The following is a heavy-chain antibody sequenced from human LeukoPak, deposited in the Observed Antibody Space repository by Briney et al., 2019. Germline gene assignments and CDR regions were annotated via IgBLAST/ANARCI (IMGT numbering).Heavy chain of an antibody. CDR3: ARPRSDLYGMDV. Sequence: GGSLRLSCAAFGFIFNTYEINWVRQAPGKGLEWVSYISSSGSRIYYADSVKGRFTISRDNAKNSLYLQMNSLRAEDTAIYYCARPRSDLYGMDVWGQGTPVIVSS. J-gene: IGHJ6*02. CDR2: ISSSGSRI. CDR1: GFIFNTYE. V-gene: IGHV3-48*03.